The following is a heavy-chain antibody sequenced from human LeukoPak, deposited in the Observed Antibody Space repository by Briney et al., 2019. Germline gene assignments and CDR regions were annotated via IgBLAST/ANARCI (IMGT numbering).Heavy chain of an antibody. V-gene: IGHV1-2*02. CDR1: GYTFTRYY. CDR3: ARISDYYGSDY. J-gene: IGHJ4*02. Sequence: ASVKVSCKASGYTFTRYYMHWLRQAPGQGLEWMGWINPNSGGTNYAQKFQGRVTMTRDTSISTAYMELSRLRSDDTAVYYCARISDYYGSDYWGQGTLVTVSS. D-gene: IGHD3-10*01. CDR2: INPNSGGT.